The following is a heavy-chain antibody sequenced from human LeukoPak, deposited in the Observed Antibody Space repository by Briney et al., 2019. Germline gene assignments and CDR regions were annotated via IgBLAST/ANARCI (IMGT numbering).Heavy chain of an antibody. D-gene: IGHD1-26*01. Sequence: PSETLSLTCTVSGGSISSYYWSWIRQPAGKGLECIGRIYTSGSTHYNPSLKRRVNMTGDAYKKQFSLKLRSVTAADTAVYYCARDRRWELRDAFDIWGQGTMVTVSS. V-gene: IGHV4-4*07. CDR3: ARDRRWELRDAFDI. CDR1: GGSISSYY. J-gene: IGHJ3*02. CDR2: IYTSGST.